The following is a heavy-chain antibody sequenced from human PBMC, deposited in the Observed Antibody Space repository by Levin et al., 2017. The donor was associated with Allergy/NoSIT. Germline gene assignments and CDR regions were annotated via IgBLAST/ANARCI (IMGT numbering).Heavy chain of an antibody. Sequence: GGSLRLSCAASGFTFSSYSMNWVRQAPGKGLEWVSSISSSSSYIYYADSVKGRFTISRDNAKNSLYLQMNSLRAEDTAVYYCARGETGRDFDYWGQGTLVTVSS. CDR2: ISSSSSYI. J-gene: IGHJ4*02. CDR3: ARGETGRDFDY. V-gene: IGHV3-21*01. CDR1: GFTFSSYS. D-gene: IGHD7-27*01.